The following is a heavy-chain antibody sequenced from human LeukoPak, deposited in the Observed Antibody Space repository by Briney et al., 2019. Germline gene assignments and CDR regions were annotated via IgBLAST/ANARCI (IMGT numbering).Heavy chain of an antibody. V-gene: IGHV1-8*01. J-gene: IGHJ4*02. Sequence: APVKVSCKASGYTFTSYDINWVRQATGQGLEWMGWMNPNSGNTGYAQKFQGRVTMTRNTSISTAYMELSSLRSEDTAVYYCARRNRPVAVRSHFDYWGQGTLVTVSS. CDR3: ARRNRPVAVRSHFDY. CDR2: MNPNSGNT. CDR1: GYTFTSYD. D-gene: IGHD6-19*01.